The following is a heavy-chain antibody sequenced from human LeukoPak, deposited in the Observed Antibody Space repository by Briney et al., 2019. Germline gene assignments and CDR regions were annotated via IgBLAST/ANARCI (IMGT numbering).Heavy chain of an antibody. CDR3: ASRMGDYLRTVHFDY. J-gene: IGHJ4*02. D-gene: IGHD4-17*01. Sequence: GGSLRLSCAASGFTFSSYAMSWVRQAPGKGLEWVSAISGSGGSTYYADSVKGRFTISRDNSKNTLYLQMNSLRAEDTAVYYCASRMGDYLRTVHFDYWGQGTLVTVSS. CDR2: ISGSGGST. CDR1: GFTFSSYA. V-gene: IGHV3-23*01.